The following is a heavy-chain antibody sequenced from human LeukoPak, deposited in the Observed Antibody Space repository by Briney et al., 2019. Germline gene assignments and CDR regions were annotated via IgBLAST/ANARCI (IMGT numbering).Heavy chain of an antibody. Sequence: GESLKISCQGSGSPFTSYWIGWVRKLPGKGLEWMGIIYPGDSDTRYSPSFQGQVTISADKSISTAYLQWTSLKASDTAMYYCARQRRRYFDWLGLGWFDPWGEGTLVTVSS. J-gene: IGHJ5*02. V-gene: IGHV5-51*01. CDR3: ARQRRRYFDWLGLGWFDP. CDR1: GSPFTSYW. D-gene: IGHD3-9*01. CDR2: IYPGDSDT.